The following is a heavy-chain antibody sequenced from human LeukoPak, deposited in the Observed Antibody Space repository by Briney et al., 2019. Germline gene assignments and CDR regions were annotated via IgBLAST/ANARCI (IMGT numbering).Heavy chain of an antibody. V-gene: IGHV1-18*01. CDR2: ISAYSGNT. CDR3: ARRNDYDFWSGYYTYYYYYMDV. CDR1: GYTFTSYG. J-gene: IGHJ6*03. D-gene: IGHD3-3*01. Sequence: ASVKVSCKASGYTFTSYGISWVRQAPGQGLEWMGWISAYSGNTNYAQKLQGRVTMTTDTSTSTAYMELRSLRSDDTAVYYCARRNDYDFWSGYYTYYYYYMDVWGKGTTVTVSS.